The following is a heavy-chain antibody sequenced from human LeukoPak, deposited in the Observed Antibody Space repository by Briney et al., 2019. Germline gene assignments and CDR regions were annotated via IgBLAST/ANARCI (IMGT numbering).Heavy chain of an antibody. CDR2: IKQDGSEK. J-gene: IGHJ4*02. CDR1: GFTFSSYW. D-gene: IGHD2-15*01. V-gene: IGHV3-7*03. Sequence: PGGSLRLSCAASGFTFSSYWMSWVRQAPGKGLEWVANIKQDGSEKYYVDSVKVRFTISRDNAKNSLYLQMNSLRAEDTAVYYCASLPYCSGGSCYSDYFDYWGQGTLVIVSS. CDR3: ASLPYCSGGSCYSDYFDY.